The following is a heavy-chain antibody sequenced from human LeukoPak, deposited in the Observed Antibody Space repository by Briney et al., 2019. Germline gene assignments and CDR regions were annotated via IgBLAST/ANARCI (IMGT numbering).Heavy chain of an antibody. D-gene: IGHD3-22*01. CDR1: GFTFTSSA. CDR3: AAVIDDSSGYYQMY. Sequence: SVKVSCKASGFTFTSSAMQWVRQARGQRLEWIGWIVVGSGNTNYAQKFQERVTITRDMSTSTAYMELSSLRSEDTAVYYCAAVIDDSSGYYQMYRGQGTLVTVSS. J-gene: IGHJ4*02. V-gene: IGHV1-58*02. CDR2: IVVGSGNT.